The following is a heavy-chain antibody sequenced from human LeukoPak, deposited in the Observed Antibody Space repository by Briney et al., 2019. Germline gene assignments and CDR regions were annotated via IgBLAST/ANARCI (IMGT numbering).Heavy chain of an antibody. CDR1: GGSISSYY. CDR3: AGDRGWGSRYFDY. Sequence: PSETLSLTCTVSGGSISSYYWSWIRQPPGKGLEWIGYIYYSGSTNYNPSLKSRVTISVDTSKNQFSLKLSSVTAADTAVYYCAGDRGWGSRYFDYWGQGTLVTVSS. J-gene: IGHJ4*02. D-gene: IGHD7-27*01. CDR2: IYYSGST. V-gene: IGHV4-59*01.